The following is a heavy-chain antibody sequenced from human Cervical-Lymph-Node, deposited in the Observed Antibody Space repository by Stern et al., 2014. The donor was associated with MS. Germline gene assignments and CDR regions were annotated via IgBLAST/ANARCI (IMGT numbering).Heavy chain of an antibody. CDR3: ARAVTPYYYDSSGLYFDY. D-gene: IGHD3-22*01. Sequence: QLQESGPGLVKPSQTLSLTCTVSGGSISSGGYYWRWIRQHPGKGLEXIGYIYYSGSTYYNPSLKSRVTISVDTSKNQFSLKLSSVTAADTAVYYCARAVTPYYYDSSGLYFDYWGQGTLVTVSS. J-gene: IGHJ4*02. CDR2: IYYSGST. V-gene: IGHV4-31*03. CDR1: GGSISSGGYY.